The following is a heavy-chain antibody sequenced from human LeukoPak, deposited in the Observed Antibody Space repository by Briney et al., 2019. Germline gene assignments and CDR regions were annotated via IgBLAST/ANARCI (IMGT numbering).Heavy chain of an antibody. J-gene: IGHJ4*02. Sequence: PGGSLRLSCAASGFTFSSYGMHCVRQAPGKGLEWVAVISYDGSNKYYADSVKGRFTISRDNSKNTLYLQMNSLRAEDTAVYYCAKGRRVSVLDYWGQGTLVTVSS. CDR1: GFTFSSYG. D-gene: IGHD5/OR15-5a*01. CDR2: ISYDGSNK. CDR3: AKGRRVSVLDY. V-gene: IGHV3-30*18.